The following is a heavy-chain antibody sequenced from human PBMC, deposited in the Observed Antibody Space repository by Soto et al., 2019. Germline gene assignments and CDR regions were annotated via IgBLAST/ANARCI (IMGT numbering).Heavy chain of an antibody. Sequence: SDTLSLTCPFSGCSISSSIYYWGWIRQPPGKGLEWIGSIYYSGSTYYNPSLKSRVTISVDTSKNQFSLKLSSVTAADTAVYYCARLGPHDSSGYYYSQDVGYWGQGTLVNVSS. D-gene: IGHD3-22*01. V-gene: IGHV4-39*01. CDR1: GCSISSSIYY. CDR3: ARLGPHDSSGYYYSQDVGY. J-gene: IGHJ4*02. CDR2: IYYSGST.